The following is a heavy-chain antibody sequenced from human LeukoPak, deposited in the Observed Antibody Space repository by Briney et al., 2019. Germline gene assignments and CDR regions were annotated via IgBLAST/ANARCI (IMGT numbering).Heavy chain of an antibody. D-gene: IGHD2-15*01. Sequence: ASVKVSCKASGYTFTSYYMHWVRQAPGQGLEWMGIINPSGGSTSYAQKFQGRVTMTRDTSTSTVYMELSSLRSEDTAVYYCARGESPYCSGGSCYGRYFDLWGRGTLVTVSS. V-gene: IGHV1-46*01. CDR2: INPSGGST. J-gene: IGHJ2*01. CDR1: GYTFTSYY. CDR3: ARGESPYCSGGSCYGRYFDL.